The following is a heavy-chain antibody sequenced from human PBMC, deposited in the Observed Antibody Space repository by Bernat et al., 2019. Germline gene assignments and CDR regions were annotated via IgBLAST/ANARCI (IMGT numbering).Heavy chain of an antibody. Sequence: EVQLVESGGGLVQPGGSLRLSCAASGFTFSSYWMHWVRQAPGKGLVWVSRINSDGSSTSYADSVKGRFTISRDNAKNTLYLQMNSLRDEDTAVYYCAREGDTGGVFYYYGMDVWGQGTTVTVSS. V-gene: IGHV3-74*01. CDR3: AREGDTGGVFYYYGMDV. CDR1: GFTFSSYW. CDR2: INSDGSST. D-gene: IGHD5-18*01. J-gene: IGHJ6*02.